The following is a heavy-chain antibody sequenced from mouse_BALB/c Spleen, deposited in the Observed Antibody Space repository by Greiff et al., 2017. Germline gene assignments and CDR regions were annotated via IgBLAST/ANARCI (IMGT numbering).Heavy chain of an antibody. J-gene: IGHJ2*01. V-gene: IGHV5-4*02. D-gene: IGHD5-5*01. CDR1: GFTFSDYY. Sequence: EVMLVESGGGLVKPGGSLKLSCAASGFTFSDYYMYWVRQTPEKRLEWVATISDGGSYTYYPDSVKGRFTISRDNAKNNLYLQMSSLKSEDTAMYYCARSLPLDYWGQGTTLTVSS. CDR3: ARSLPLDY. CDR2: ISDGGSYT.